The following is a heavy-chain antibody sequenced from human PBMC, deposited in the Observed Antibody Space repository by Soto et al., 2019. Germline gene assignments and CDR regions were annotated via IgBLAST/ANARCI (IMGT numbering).Heavy chain of an antibody. V-gene: IGHV3-23*01. CDR1: GFTFSSYA. Sequence: EVQLLESGGGLEQPGGSLRLSCAASGFTFSSYAMSWVRQAPGKGLEWISGVSGRGDSTYYADSVKGRFTISRDNSKNILYLEMNRLRAEDTALYYCARDPVRDSYYSSGGQPTFNWFDPWGQGTLVTVSS. D-gene: IGHD3-10*01. J-gene: IGHJ5*02. CDR3: ARDPVRDSYYSSGGQPTFNWFDP. CDR2: VSGRGDST.